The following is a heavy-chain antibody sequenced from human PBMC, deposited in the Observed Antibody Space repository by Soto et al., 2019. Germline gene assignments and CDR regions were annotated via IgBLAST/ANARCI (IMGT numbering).Heavy chain of an antibody. Sequence: SETLSLTCTVSGGSISSSSYYWGWIRQPPGKGLEWIGSIYYSGSTYYNPSLKSRVTISVDTSKNQFSLKLSSVTAADTAVYYCARTPIAAAGTRWFDPWGQGTLVTVYS. J-gene: IGHJ5*02. D-gene: IGHD6-13*01. CDR1: GGSISSSSYY. CDR3: ARTPIAAAGTRWFDP. V-gene: IGHV4-39*01. CDR2: IYYSGST.